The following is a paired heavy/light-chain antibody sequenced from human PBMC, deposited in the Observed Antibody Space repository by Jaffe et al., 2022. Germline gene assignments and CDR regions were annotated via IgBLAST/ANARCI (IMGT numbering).Heavy chain of an antibody. J-gene: IGHJ4*02. CDR1: GFTFSSYS. CDR3: AKDRLQYSSVWYPSFDF. CDR2: IGGSDGVT. V-gene: IGHV3-23*01. Sequence: EVQLLESGGGLVQPGGSLRLSCAASGFTFSSYSMSWVRQAPGKGLEWVSVIGGSDGVTFYADSVKGRFTISRDNSNNTLYLQMNSLRAEDTAVYFCAKDRLQYSSVWYPSFDFWGQGTLVAVSS. D-gene: IGHD6-19*01.
Light chain of an antibody. CDR3: QSYENSIRV. J-gene: IGLJ3*02. CDR2: EDD. V-gene: IGLV6-57*01. Sequence: NFMLTQPHSVSESPGKTVTISCTRNSGSIASNYVQWYQQRPGSSPTLVIYEDDQRPSGVPDRFSGSIDSSSNSASLTISGLKTEDEADYYCQSYENSIRVFGGGTKLTVL. CDR1: SGSIASNY.